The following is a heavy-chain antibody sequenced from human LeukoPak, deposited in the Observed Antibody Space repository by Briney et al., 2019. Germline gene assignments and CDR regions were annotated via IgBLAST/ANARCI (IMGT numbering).Heavy chain of an antibody. CDR1: GFTFSNAW. J-gene: IGHJ4*02. CDR3: TTELISYYYDSSGPVPSYYFDY. V-gene: IGHV3-15*07. Sequence: GGSLRLSCAASGFTFSNAWMNWVRQAPGKGLEWVGRIKSKTDGGTTDYAAPVKGRFTISRDDSKNTLYLQMNSLKTEDTAVYYCTTELISYYYDSSGPVPSYYFDYWGQGTPVTVSS. D-gene: IGHD3-22*01. CDR2: IKSKTDGGTT.